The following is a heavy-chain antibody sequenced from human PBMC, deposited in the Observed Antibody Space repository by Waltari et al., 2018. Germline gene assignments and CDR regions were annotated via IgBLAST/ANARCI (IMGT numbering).Heavy chain of an antibody. CDR3: ARDYSSGWYGNFDY. J-gene: IGHJ4*02. D-gene: IGHD6-19*01. CDR2: INWNGGST. V-gene: IGHV3-20*04. Sequence: EVQLVESGGGVLRPGGSLRLSCAVSGFSFDDYGRHGVRQAPGKGLWLVSGINWNGGSTGYADSVKARFTISRDTARNSLYLQMNSLRAEDTALYYCARDYSSGWYGNFDYWGQGALVTVSS. CDR1: GFSFDDYG.